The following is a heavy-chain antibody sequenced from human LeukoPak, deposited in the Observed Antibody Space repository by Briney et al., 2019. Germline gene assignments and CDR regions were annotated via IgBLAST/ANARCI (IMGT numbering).Heavy chain of an antibody. V-gene: IGHV3-23*01. J-gene: IGHJ5*01. CDR1: GFTFSSYG. D-gene: IGHD3-3*01. CDR3: AKGYDFWSYNWFDP. CDR2: ISGSGGTT. Sequence: PGRSLRLPCAASGFTFSSYGMHWVRQAPGKGLEWVSAISGSGGTTYYADSVKGRFTISRDNSKNTLYLQMNSLRAEDTAVYYCAKGYDFWSYNWFDPWGQGTLVTVSS.